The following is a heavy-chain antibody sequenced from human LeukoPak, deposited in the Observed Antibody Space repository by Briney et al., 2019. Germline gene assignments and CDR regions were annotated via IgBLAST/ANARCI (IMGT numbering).Heavy chain of an antibody. D-gene: IGHD3-10*01. V-gene: IGHV3-48*01. CDR3: ARDQYYSNDI. CDR2: ISSSSTI. Sequence: PGGSLSLSCAASGFTFSSYSLNWVRQPPGKGLEWVSYISSSSTIYYADSVKGRFTISRDNAKNSLYLQMNSLRAEDTAVYYCARDQYYSNDIWGQGTMVTVSS. J-gene: IGHJ3*02. CDR1: GFTFSSYS.